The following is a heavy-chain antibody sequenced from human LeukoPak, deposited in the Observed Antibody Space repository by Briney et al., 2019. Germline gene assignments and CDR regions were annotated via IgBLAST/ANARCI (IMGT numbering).Heavy chain of an antibody. J-gene: IGHJ2*01. Sequence: SETLSLTCTVSGVSISSYYWSWIRQSPEKGLEWIGYIHNSVSTNYNPSLKSRVTMSLDTSKNQLSLKLSSVTTADTAVYYCARATTVTDRYFDLWGRGTLVTVSS. CDR2: IHNSVST. CDR3: ARATTVTDRYFDL. CDR1: GVSISSYY. D-gene: IGHD4-17*01. V-gene: IGHV4-59*01.